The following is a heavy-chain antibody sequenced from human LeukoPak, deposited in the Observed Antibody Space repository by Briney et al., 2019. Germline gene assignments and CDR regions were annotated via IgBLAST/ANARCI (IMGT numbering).Heavy chain of an antibody. V-gene: IGHV3-23*01. CDR1: GFTFSSYA. CDR2: ISGGGGST. J-gene: IGHJ4*02. Sequence: PGGSLRLSCAASGFTFSSYAMSWVRQVPGKGLEWVSAISGGGGSTYYADSVKGRFTISRDNSKNTMYVQMNSLRAEDTAVYYCAKVGISQRYCSSTSCYGRGYFDYWGQGTLVTVSS. CDR3: AKVGISQRYCSSTSCYGRGYFDY. D-gene: IGHD2-2*01.